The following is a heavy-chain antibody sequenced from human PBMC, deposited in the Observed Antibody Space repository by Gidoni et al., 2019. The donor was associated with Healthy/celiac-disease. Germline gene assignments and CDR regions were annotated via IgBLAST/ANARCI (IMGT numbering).Heavy chain of an antibody. D-gene: IGHD3-10*01. V-gene: IGHV4-4*02. CDR3: ARDGRGSGSRYYFDY. J-gene: IGHJ4*02. CDR2: IYHSGST. Sequence: QVQLQESGPGLVKPSRTLSLTCAVSGGSLSISNWWSWVRQPPGKGLEWIGEIYHSGSTNYNPSLKSRVTISVDKSKNQFSLKLSSVTAADTAVYYCARDGRGSGSRYYFDYWGQGTLVTVSS. CDR1: GGSLSISNW.